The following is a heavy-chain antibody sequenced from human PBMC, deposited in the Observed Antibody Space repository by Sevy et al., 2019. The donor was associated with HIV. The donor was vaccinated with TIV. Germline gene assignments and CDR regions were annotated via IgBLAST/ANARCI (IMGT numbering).Heavy chain of an antibody. D-gene: IGHD1-20*01. CDR1: GFTFDDYA. J-gene: IGHJ6*02. V-gene: IGHV3-9*01. CDR3: AKGALRYKLYYYYGMDV. CDR2: ISWNSGSI. Sequence: GGSLRLSCAASGFTFDDYAMHWVRQAPGKGLEWVSGISWNSGSIGYADSVKGRFTISRDNAKNSLYLQMNSLRAEDTALYYCAKGALRYKLYYYYGMDVWGQGTTVTVSS.